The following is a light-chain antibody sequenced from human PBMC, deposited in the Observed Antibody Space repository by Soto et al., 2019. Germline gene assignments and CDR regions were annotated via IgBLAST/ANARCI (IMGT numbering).Light chain of an antibody. CDR2: GAS. CDR1: QSVSSSY. J-gene: IGKJ3*01. V-gene: IGKV3-20*01. Sequence: EIVLTQSPGTLSFSPGERATLTCRASQSVSSSYLAWFQQKPGQAPRLLIYGASSRATGIPDRFSGSGSGKDFTLTIRRLEPEALAGYDCQQYGNAPFTFCPGTKVDIK. CDR3: QQYGNAPFT.